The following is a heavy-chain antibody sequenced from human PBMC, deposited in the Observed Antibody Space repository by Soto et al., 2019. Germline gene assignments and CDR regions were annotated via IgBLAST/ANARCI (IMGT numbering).Heavy chain of an antibody. J-gene: IGHJ6*02. D-gene: IGHD6-19*01. CDR1: GYTFTSYV. V-gene: IGHV1-18*01. CDR2: ISAYNGNT. Sequence: QVQLVQSGAEVKKPGASVKVSCRASGYTFTSYVISWVRQASAQGLEWMGWISAYNGNTNFAQKLQGRVTMTTDTSTSTAYMELRSLRSDDTAVYYCARVVATVAGPYGMDVWGQGTTVTVSS. CDR3: ARVVATVAGPYGMDV.